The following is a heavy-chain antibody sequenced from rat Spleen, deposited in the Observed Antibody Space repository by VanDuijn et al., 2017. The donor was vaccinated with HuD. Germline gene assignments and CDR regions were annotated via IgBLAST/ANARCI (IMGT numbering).Heavy chain of an antibody. V-gene: IGHV5-29*01. CDR1: GFSFTNYG. CDR3: SREGLYGNFFDY. J-gene: IGHJ2*01. D-gene: IGHD1-11*01. Sequence: EVQLVESGGGLVQPGRSLKLSCVASGFSFTNYGMAWVRQAPTKGLEWVATISNDGSNTYYRDSVKGRFIISRDNAKNSLYLQMDSLRSEDTATYYCSREGLYGNFFDYCGQGVMVT. CDR2: ISNDGSNT.